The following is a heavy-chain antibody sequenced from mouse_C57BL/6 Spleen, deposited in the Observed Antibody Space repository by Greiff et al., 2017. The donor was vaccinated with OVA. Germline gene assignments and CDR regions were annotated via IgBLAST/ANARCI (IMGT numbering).Heavy chain of an antibody. CDR2: IYPGSGST. CDR1: GYTFTSYW. J-gene: IGHJ3*01. CDR3: ARSSSGTWGAWFAY. V-gene: IGHV1-55*01. Sequence: VQLQQPGAELVKPGASVKMSCKASGYTFTSYWITWVKQRPGQGLEWIGDIYPGSGSTNYNEKFKSKATLTVDTSSSTAYMQLSSLTSEDSAVYYCARSSSGTWGAWFAYWGQGTLVTVSA. D-gene: IGHD4-1*01.